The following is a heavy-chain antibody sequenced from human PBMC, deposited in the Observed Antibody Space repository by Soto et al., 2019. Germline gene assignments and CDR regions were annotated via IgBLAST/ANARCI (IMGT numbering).Heavy chain of an antibody. Sequence: QMQLVQSGPEVKKPGTSVKVSCKAFGFTFTSSAVQWVRQARGQRLEWIGWIVVGSGNTNYAQKFQERVTITRDMSTSTAYMELSSLRSEDTAVYYCAAVRLGYLIDYWGQGTLVTVSS. CDR2: IVVGSGNT. J-gene: IGHJ4*02. D-gene: IGHD2-15*01. CDR3: AAVRLGYLIDY. V-gene: IGHV1-58*01. CDR1: GFTFTSSA.